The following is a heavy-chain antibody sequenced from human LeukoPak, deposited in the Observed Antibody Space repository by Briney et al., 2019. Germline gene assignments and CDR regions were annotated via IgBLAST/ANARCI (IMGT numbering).Heavy chain of an antibody. D-gene: IGHD3-9*01. CDR2: IYYSGST. Sequence: SETLSLTCTVSGGSISSSSYHWGWIRQPPGKGLEWIGSIYYSGSTYYNPSLKSRVTISVDTSKNQFSLKLSSVTAADTAVYYWARPGGRVSVLTVYHNSWGQEPRVTVS. J-gene: IGHJ4*02. CDR3: ARPGGRVSVLTVYHNS. CDR1: GGSISSSSYH. V-gene: IGHV4-39*01.